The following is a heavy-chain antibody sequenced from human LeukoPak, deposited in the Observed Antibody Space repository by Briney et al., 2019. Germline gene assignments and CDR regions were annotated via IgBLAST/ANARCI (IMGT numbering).Heavy chain of an antibody. CDR2: ISAYNGNT. V-gene: IGHV1-18*01. CDR1: GYTFTSYG. D-gene: IGHD2-2*02. J-gene: IGHJ6*02. Sequence: ASVKVSCKASGYTFTSYGISWVRQAPGQGLEWMGWISAYNGNTNYAQKLQGRVTMTTDTSTSTAYVELRSLRSDDTAVYYCARTCCSSTSCYSYYYYGMDVWGQGTTVTVSS. CDR3: ARTCCSSTSCYSYYYYGMDV.